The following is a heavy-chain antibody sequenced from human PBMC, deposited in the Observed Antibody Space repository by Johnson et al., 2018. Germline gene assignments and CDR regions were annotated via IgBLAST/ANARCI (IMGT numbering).Heavy chain of an antibody. Sequence: VQLVESGGGLVKPGGSLRLSCAASGFTFSSYSMNWVRPAPGKGLEWVSSLSSSRSYIYYADSVKGRFTISRDNAKNSLYLPMNSLRAEDTAVYYWARLAAAGHYYYYGMDVWGQGTTVTVSS. D-gene: IGHD6-13*01. CDR1: GFTFSSYS. CDR3: ARLAAAGHYYYYGMDV. J-gene: IGHJ6*02. CDR2: LSSSRSYI. V-gene: IGHV3-21*01.